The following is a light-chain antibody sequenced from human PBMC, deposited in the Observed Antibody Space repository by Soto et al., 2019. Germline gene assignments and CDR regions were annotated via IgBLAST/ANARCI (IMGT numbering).Light chain of an antibody. CDR3: QQYKTYST. V-gene: IGKV1-5*03. Sequence: DIQMTPSPSTLSASVGDRVTITCRASQSIQTWLAWFQQKPGKAPLLLIYRASNLESGVPSRFSGSGSGTEFTLTIGSLQPEDFATYYCQQYKTYSTFGQGTKVDIK. J-gene: IGKJ1*01. CDR2: RAS. CDR1: QSIQTW.